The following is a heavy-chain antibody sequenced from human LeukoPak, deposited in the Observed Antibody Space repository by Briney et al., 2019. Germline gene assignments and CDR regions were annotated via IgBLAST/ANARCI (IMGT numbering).Heavy chain of an antibody. J-gene: IGHJ3*02. CDR2: IIPIFGTA. V-gene: IGHV1-69*13. Sequence: SVKVSCKASGGTFIIYAISWVRQAPGQGLEWMGGIIPIFGTANYAQKFQGRVTITADESTSTAYMELSSLRSEDTAVYYCASRLGRGSSHAFDIWGQGTMVTVSS. CDR1: GGTFIIYA. CDR3: ASRLGRGSSHAFDI. D-gene: IGHD1-26*01.